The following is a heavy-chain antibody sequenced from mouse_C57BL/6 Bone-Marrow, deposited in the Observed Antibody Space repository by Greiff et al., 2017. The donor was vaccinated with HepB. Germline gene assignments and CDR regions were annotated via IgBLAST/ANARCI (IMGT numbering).Heavy chain of an antibody. CDR2: INPNNGGT. CDR3: ARREYGIAY. Sequence: EVQLQQSGPELVKPGASVKISCKASGYTFTDYYMNWVKQSHGKSLEWIGDINPNNGGTSYNQKFKGKATLTVDKSSSTAYMELRSLTSEDSAVYYCARREYGIAYWGQGTLVTVSA. D-gene: IGHD2-10*02. CDR1: GYTFTDYY. V-gene: IGHV1-26*01. J-gene: IGHJ3*01.